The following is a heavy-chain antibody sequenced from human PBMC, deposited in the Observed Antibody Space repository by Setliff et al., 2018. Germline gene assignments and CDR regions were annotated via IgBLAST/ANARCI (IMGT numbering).Heavy chain of an antibody. CDR2: INSDGSST. CDR1: GFTFSSYW. V-gene: IGHV3-74*01. Sequence: PGGSLRLSCAASGFTFSSYWMHWVRQAPGKGLVWVSRINSDGSSTSYADSVKGRCTISRDNATNTLYLQMNSLRAEDTAVYYCARGHIVVVPAAMGVGMGVWGQGTTVTVSS. J-gene: IGHJ6*02. D-gene: IGHD2-2*01. CDR3: ARGHIVVVPAAMGVGMGV.